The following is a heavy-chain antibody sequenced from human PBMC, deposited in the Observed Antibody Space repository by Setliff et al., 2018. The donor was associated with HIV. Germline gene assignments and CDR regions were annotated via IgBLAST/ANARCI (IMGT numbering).Heavy chain of an antibody. Sequence: ASVKVSCKASGYSFARYGLSWVRQAPGQGLEWMGWISGFNGNTKYAQSFQDRVAMTTETATSTAYMEMRSLRSDDTAAYFCARVPYRSAWFSGGHDAFDIWGQGTVVTVSS. CDR1: GYSFARYG. CDR2: ISGFNGNT. CDR3: ARVPYRSAWFSGGHDAFDI. V-gene: IGHV1-18*01. D-gene: IGHD6-19*01. J-gene: IGHJ3*02.